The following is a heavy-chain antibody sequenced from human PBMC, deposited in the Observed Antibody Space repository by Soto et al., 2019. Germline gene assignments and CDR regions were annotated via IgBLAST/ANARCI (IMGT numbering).Heavy chain of an antibody. CDR3: ARKDYYGSGIYYFDH. J-gene: IGHJ4*02. Sequence: ASVKVSCKASGYTFRTYPMHWVRQAPGRGLEWMGLINAAYGDTGYSRTFQDRVTISRDISASTAYMELSSLRSEDTAVYYCARKDYYGSGIYYFDHWGQGTLVTVSS. CDR1: GYTFRTYP. V-gene: IGHV1-3*01. D-gene: IGHD3-10*01. CDR2: INAAYGDT.